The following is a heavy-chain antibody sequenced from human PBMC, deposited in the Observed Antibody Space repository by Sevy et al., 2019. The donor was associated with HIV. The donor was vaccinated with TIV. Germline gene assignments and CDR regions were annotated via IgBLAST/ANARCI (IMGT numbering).Heavy chain of an antibody. CDR2: IYSGGST. CDR1: GFTVNTNY. Sequence: GGSLRLSCTASGFTVNTNYMSWVRQAPEKGLEWVAVIYSGGSTYYADVVKGRFTISRDNSKNTVYLQMNSLRAEDTAVYYCARFSGGSKGTAFDYWGQGTLVTVSS. D-gene: IGHD2-15*01. J-gene: IGHJ4*02. CDR3: ARFSGGSKGTAFDY. V-gene: IGHV3-53*01.